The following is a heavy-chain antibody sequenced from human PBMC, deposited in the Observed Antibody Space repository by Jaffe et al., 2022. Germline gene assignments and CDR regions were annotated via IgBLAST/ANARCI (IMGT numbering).Heavy chain of an antibody. CDR3: ARLGYYDYIWGSYRYTVYFDY. D-gene: IGHD3-16*02. Sequence: QLQLQESGPGLVKPSETLSLTCTVSGGSISSSSYYWGWIRQPPGKGLEWIGSIYYSGSTYYNPSLKSRVTISVDTSKNQFSLKLSSVTAADTAVYYCARLGYYDYIWGSYRYTVYFDYWGQGTLVTVSS. CDR2: IYYSGST. V-gene: IGHV4-39*01. J-gene: IGHJ4*02. CDR1: GGSISSSSYY.